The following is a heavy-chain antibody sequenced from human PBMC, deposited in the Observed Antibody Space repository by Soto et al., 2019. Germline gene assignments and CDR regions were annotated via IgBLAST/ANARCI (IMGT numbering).Heavy chain of an antibody. CDR3: ARDQATVTTLPDY. CDR1: GFTFSSYA. J-gene: IGHJ4*02. D-gene: IGHD4-17*01. CDR2: ISYDGSNK. Sequence: GGSLRLSCAASGFTFSSYAMHWVRQAPGKGLEWVAVISYDGSNKYYADSVKGRFTISRDNSKNTLYLQMNSLRAEDTAVYYCARDQATVTTLPDYWGQGTLVTVSS. V-gene: IGHV3-30-3*01.